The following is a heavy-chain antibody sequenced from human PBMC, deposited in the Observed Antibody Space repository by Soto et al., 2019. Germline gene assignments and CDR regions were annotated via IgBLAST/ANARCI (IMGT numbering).Heavy chain of an antibody. Sequence: ASVKVSCKASGYTFTSYGISWVRQAPGQGLEWMGWISAYNGNTNYAQKLQGRVTMTTDTSTSTAYMELRSLRSDDTAVYYCARDRVEGYSGSSYYYYGMDVWGQGTTVTVSS. V-gene: IGHV1-18*04. CDR3: ARDRVEGYSGSSYYYYGMDV. J-gene: IGHJ6*02. CDR1: GYTFTSYG. D-gene: IGHD6-6*01. CDR2: ISAYNGNT.